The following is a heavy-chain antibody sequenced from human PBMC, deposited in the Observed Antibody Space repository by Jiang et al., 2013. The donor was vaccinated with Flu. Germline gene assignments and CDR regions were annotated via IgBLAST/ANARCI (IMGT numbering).Heavy chain of an antibody. CDR1: GGTFSHYA. Sequence: SCKASGGTFSHYAISWVRQAPGQGLEWMGGIIPIVGTAKYAQKFQGRVTISAHESTRTADIELSSLTSDDTAVYYCARGSQAADYYYGMDVWGQGTTVTVS. D-gene: IGHD6-13*01. CDR3: ARGSQAADYYYGMDV. V-gene: IGHV1-69*01. CDR2: IIPIVGTA. J-gene: IGHJ6*02.